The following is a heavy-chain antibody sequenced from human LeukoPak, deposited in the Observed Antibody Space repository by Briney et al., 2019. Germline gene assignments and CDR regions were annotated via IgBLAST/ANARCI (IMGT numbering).Heavy chain of an antibody. V-gene: IGHV3-23*01. D-gene: IGHD3-10*02. J-gene: IGHJ6*04. Sequence: GGSLRLSCVASGFTFSSYGMNWVRQAPGKGLEWVSGIRSSGAITYYADSVKGRFTISRDNSKNSLYLQMNSLRAEDTAVYYCAELGITMIGGVWGKGTTVTISS. CDR3: AELGITMIGGV. CDR2: IRSSGAIT. CDR1: GFTFSSYG.